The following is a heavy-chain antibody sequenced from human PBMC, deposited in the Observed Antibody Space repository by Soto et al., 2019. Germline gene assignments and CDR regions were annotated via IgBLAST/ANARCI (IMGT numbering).Heavy chain of an antibody. CDR1: GYKFTSYW. CDR2: VDPSDSYT. D-gene: IGHD2-15*01. J-gene: IGHJ4*02. CDR3: ARQTPRRGSGWAVTPMDY. Sequence: GESLKISCKSSGYKFTSYWVAWVRQVPGKGLEWMGRVDPSDSYTNYNPSFHGHVTISGDMYISTAYLAWGSLKASDTGMDYCARQTPRRGSGWAVTPMDYWGQGTLVTVSS. V-gene: IGHV5-10-1*01.